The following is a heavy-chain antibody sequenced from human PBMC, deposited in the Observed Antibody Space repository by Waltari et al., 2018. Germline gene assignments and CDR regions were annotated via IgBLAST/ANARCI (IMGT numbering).Heavy chain of an antibody. CDR3: VRPGSSVGWYYFDY. CDR2: ISYSGTT. D-gene: IGHD6-19*01. Sequence: QLQLQESGPGLVTPSETLSLTCTVSGASISGSNYYWGWNRQPPGQGLGWIGSISYSGTTYCNPSLKSRVTMSVDTSKNQFSLNLRSVTAADTAVFYCVRPGSSVGWYYFDYWGQGTLVTVSS. J-gene: IGHJ4*02. CDR1: GASISGSNYY. V-gene: IGHV4-39*01.